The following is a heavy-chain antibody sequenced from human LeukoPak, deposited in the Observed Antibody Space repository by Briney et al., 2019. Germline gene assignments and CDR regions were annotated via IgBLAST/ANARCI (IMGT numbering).Heavy chain of an antibody. CDR2: ISAYNGNT. CDR1: GYTFTSYG. CDR3: ARIGAYYYDSSGYPAEYFQH. J-gene: IGHJ1*01. Sequence: ASVKVSCKASGYTFTSYGISWVRQAPGQGLEWMGWISAYNGNTNYAQKLQGRVTMTTDTSTSTAYMELRSLRSDDTAVYYCARIGAYYYDSSGYPAEYFQHWGQGTLVTVSS. V-gene: IGHV1-18*01. D-gene: IGHD3-22*01.